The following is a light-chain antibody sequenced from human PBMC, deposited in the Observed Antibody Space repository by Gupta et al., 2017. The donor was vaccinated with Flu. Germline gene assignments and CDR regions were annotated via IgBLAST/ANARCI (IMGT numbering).Light chain of an antibody. Sequence: DIVMTQSPVSMSVTLGQPASISCRSSQSLLHSNGGTYLYWYFQRPGQSPPLLIFAGSNRCSGVADKSTGRGSGEDFTPEFSRGEAEDVGTYYCMQSIQFTLTFGGGTKVEIK. CDR3: MQSIQFTLT. CDR2: AGS. CDR1: QSLLHSNGGTY. V-gene: IGKV2D-29*02. J-gene: IGKJ4*01.